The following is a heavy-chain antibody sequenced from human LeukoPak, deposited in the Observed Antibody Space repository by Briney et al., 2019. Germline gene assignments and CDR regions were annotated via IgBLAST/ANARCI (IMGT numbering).Heavy chain of an antibody. CDR2: ISYDGSNK. J-gene: IGHJ3*02. V-gene: IGHV3-30*04. CDR1: GFTFSSYA. Sequence: PGGSLRLSCAASGFTFSSYAMHWVRQAPGKGLEWVAVISYDGSNKYYADSVKGRFTISRDNSKNTLYLQMNSLRAEDTAVYYCAKVLGIQLWLDAFDIWGQGTMVTVSS. CDR3: AKVLGIQLWLDAFDI. D-gene: IGHD5-18*01.